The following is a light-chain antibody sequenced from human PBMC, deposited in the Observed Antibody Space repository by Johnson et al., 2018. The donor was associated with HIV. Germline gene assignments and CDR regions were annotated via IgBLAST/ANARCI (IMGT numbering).Light chain of an antibody. V-gene: IGLV1-51*01. J-gene: IGLJ1*01. CDR3: GTWDSSLSAGGV. CDR1: SSNIGNNY. CDR2: DNN. Sequence: QPPSVSAAPGQKVTISCSGSSSNIGNNYVSWYQQLPGTAPKLLIYDNNKRPSGIPDRFSGSKSGTSATLGITGLQTGDEADYYCGTWDSSLSAGGVFGTGTKVTGL.